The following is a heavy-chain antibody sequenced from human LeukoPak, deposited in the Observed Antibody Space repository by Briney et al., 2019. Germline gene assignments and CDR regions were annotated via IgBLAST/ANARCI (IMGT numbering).Heavy chain of an antibody. V-gene: IGHV4-31*03. CDR1: GGSISSGGYY. J-gene: IGHJ3*02. CDR3: ASGVTTVNDAFDI. D-gene: IGHD4-17*01. Sequence: SQTLSLTCTVSGGSISSGGYYWRWIRQHPGRGLEGIGYIYYSGSTYYNPSLKGRVTISVDTSKNQFSLKLSSVTAADTAVYYCASGVTTVNDAFDIWGQGTMVTVSS. CDR2: IYYSGST.